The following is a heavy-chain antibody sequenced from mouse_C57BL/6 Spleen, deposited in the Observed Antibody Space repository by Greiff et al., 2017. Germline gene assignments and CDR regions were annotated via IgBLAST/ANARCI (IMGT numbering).Heavy chain of an antibody. D-gene: IGHD3-2*02. V-gene: IGHV1-64*01. J-gene: IGHJ3*01. Sequence: QVQLQQPGAELVKPGASVKLSCKASGYTFTSYWMHWVKQRPGQGLEWIGMIHPSSGSTNYNEKFKSKDTLTVDKSSSTAYMQLSSLTSEDSAVYYCAIDSSGTPIAYWGQGTLVTVSA. CDR3: AIDSSGTPIAY. CDR1: GYTFTSYW. CDR2: IHPSSGST.